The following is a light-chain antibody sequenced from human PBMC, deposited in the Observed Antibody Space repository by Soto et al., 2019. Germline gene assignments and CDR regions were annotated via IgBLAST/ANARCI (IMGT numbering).Light chain of an antibody. Sequence: EIVMTQSPATLSVSPGERATLSCRASQTINSNLAWYQQKPGQAPRLLIYGASTRATGVPVRFSGSGSGTEFTLTISSLRSEDFAVYYCQQYNNWPPLTFGGGTKVEIK. CDR1: QTINSN. CDR3: QQYNNWPPLT. V-gene: IGKV3-15*01. CDR2: GAS. J-gene: IGKJ4*01.